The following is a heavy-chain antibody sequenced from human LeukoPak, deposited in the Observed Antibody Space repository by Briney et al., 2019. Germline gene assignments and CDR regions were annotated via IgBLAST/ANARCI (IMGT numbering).Heavy chain of an antibody. CDR1: GFTFSLYA. D-gene: IGHD5-18*01. CDR2: ISFDGGNK. CDR3: ARDRRGYSYGNFDY. V-gene: IGHV3-30-3*01. J-gene: IGHJ4*02. Sequence: GGSLRLSCAASGFTFSLYALHWVRQAPGKGLEWVAVISFDGGNKYYTESVKGRFTISRDNSKNTLSLQMNSLRAEDTAVYYCARDRRGYSYGNFDYWGQGTLVTVSS.